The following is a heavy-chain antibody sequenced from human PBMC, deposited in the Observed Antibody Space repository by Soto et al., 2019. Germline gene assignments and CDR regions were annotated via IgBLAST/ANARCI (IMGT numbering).Heavy chain of an antibody. CDR3: ARSTTVTTACYVGCGP. CDR2: IIPIFGTA. CDR1: GGTFSSYA. D-gene: IGHD4-17*01. Sequence: GASVKVSCKASGGTFSSYAISWVRQAPGQGLEWMGGIIPIFGTANYAQKFQGRVTITADESTSTAYMELSSLRSEDTAVYDCARSTTVTTACYVGCGPWGQRTRVTVSS. V-gene: IGHV1-69*13. J-gene: IGHJ5*02.